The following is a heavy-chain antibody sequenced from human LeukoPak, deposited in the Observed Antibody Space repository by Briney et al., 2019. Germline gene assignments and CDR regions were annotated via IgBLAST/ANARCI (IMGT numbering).Heavy chain of an antibody. J-gene: IGHJ4*02. D-gene: IGHD3-22*01. CDR3: ARRRSLYYYDSSGPLDY. CDR1: GGSFSGYY. V-gene: IGHV4-34*01. Sequence: SETLSLTCAVYGGSFSGYYWSWIRQPPGKGLEWIGEINHSGSTNYNPSLKSRVTISVDTSKNQFSLKLSSVTAADTAVYYCARRRSLYYYDSSGPLDYWGQGTLVTVSS. CDR2: INHSGST.